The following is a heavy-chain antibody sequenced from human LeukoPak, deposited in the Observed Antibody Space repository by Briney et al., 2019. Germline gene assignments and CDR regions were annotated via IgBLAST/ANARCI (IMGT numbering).Heavy chain of an antibody. J-gene: IGHJ3*02. CDR2: IYYSGST. CDR3: ARHRYYYGSGSQAWDAFDI. D-gene: IGHD3-10*01. V-gene: IGHV4-59*08. Sequence: GSLRLSCAASGFTFSDYYMSWIRQPPGKGLEWIGYIYYSGSTNYNPSLKSRVTISVDTSKNQFSLKLSSVTAADTAVYYCARHRYYYGSGSQAWDAFDIWGQGTMVTVSS. CDR1: GFTFSDYY.